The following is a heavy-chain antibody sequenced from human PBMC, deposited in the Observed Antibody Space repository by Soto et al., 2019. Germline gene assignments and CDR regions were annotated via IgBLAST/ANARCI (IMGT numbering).Heavy chain of an antibody. V-gene: IGHV1-24*01. CDR2: FDPEDGGT. D-gene: IGHD3-9*01. CDR3: ATELSHYDILTGYFPYFDY. Sequence: QVQLVQSGAEVKKPGASVKVSCKVSGYTLTELSMHWVRQAPGKGLEWMGGFDPEDGGTIYAQKFQGRVTMTEDTSTDTAYMELSSLRSEDTAVYYCATELSHYDILTGYFPYFDYWGQGTLVTVSS. J-gene: IGHJ4*02. CDR1: GYTLTELS.